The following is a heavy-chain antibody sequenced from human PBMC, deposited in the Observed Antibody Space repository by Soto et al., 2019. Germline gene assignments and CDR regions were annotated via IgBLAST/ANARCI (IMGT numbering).Heavy chain of an antibody. CDR2: VKDGGNT. V-gene: IGHV4-34*01. CDR1: GGSLSGYY. CDR3: ARGQEGVVATH. J-gene: IGHJ4*02. Sequence: QVQLQQWGAGLLKPSETLSLNCAVTGGSLSGYYWSWIRQPPGKGPEWIGEVKDGGNTNYSPSLRGRVTISSDTSNNQFALRLNSVTAADTGVYYCARGQEGVVATHWDQGSLVTVSS. D-gene: IGHD5-12*01.